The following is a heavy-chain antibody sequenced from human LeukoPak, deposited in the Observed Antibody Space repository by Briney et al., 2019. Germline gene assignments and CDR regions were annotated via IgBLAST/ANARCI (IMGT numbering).Heavy chain of an antibody. CDR1: GGSISSSSYY. J-gene: IGHJ5*02. CDR2: IYYSGST. V-gene: IGHV4-39*07. Sequence: SETLSLTCTVSGGSISSSSYYWGWIRQPPGKGLEWIGSIYYSGSTYYNPSLKSRVTISVDTSKNQFSLKLSSVTAADTAVYYCARHNVYSSSWYAAYNWFDPWGQGTLVTVSS. CDR3: ARHNVYSSSWYAAYNWFDP. D-gene: IGHD6-13*01.